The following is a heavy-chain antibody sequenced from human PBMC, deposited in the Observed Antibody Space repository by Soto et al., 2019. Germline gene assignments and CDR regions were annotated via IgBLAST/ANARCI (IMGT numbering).Heavy chain of an antibody. Sequence: SETLSLTCTVSGGSISSSSYYWGWIRQPPGKGLEWIGSIYYSGSTYYNPSLKSRVTISVDTSKNQFSLKLSSVTAADTAVYYCARLLSAPIWGSYRLYYFDYWGQGTLVTVSS. D-gene: IGHD3-16*02. CDR2: IYYSGST. J-gene: IGHJ4*02. CDR1: GGSISSSSYY. CDR3: ARLLSAPIWGSYRLYYFDY. V-gene: IGHV4-39*01.